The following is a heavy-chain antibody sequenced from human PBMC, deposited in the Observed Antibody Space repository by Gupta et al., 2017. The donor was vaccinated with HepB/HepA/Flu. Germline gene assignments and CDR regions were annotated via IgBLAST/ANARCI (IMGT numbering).Heavy chain of an antibody. V-gene: IGHV1-69*04. Sequence: QVQLVQSGAEVKKPGSSVKVSCKASGGTFSSYAISWVRQAPGQGLEWMGRIIPILGIANYAQKFQGRVTITADKSTSTAYMELSSLRSEDTAVYYCARDPGSSRGYYYYGMDVWGQGTTATVSS. D-gene: IGHD6-6*01. CDR3: ARDPGSSRGYYYYGMDV. CDR1: GGTFSSYA. CDR2: IIPILGIA. J-gene: IGHJ6*02.